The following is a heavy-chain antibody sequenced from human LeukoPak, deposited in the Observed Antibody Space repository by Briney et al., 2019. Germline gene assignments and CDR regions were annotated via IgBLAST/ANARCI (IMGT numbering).Heavy chain of an antibody. CDR2: MFYSGRT. D-gene: IGHD5-12*01. Sequence: SETLSLTCTVSGGSITGGGYYWGWIRQPPGKGLEWIGNMFYSGRTYYNPALKSRVTISGDTSKNQFSLKLSSVTAADTAVYYCASCGYTGYAIDYWGQGTLVTVSS. CDR3: ASCGYTGYAIDY. V-gene: IGHV4-39*01. CDR1: GGSITGGGYY. J-gene: IGHJ4*02.